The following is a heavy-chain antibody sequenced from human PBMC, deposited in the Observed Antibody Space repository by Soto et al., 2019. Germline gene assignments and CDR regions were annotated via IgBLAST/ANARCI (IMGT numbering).Heavy chain of an antibody. J-gene: IGHJ4*02. CDR1: GGTFSSYA. CDR2: IIPIFGTA. V-gene: IGHV1-69*12. Sequence: QVQLVQSGTEVKKPGSSVKVSCKASGGTFSSYAITWVRQAPGQGLEWMGGIIPIFGTANYAQRFQGRVTITAHXSXSXXYMVRSSLKSEDTAVYFCALGRAYYESGGDPQFDYSGQGTLVTGSS. D-gene: IGHD3-22*01. CDR3: ALGRAYYESGGDPQFDY.